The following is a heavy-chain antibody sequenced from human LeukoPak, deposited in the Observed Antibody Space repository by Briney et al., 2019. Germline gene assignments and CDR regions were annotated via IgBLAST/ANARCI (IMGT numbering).Heavy chain of an antibody. CDR3: ARDRYCSSTSCYLAFYYYGMDV. J-gene: IGHJ6*02. V-gene: IGHV3-21*01. Sequence: SGGSLRLSCAASGFTFSSYSMNWVRQAPGKGLGWVSSISSSSSYIYYADSVKGRFTISRDNAKNSLCLQMNSLRAEDTAVYYCARDRYCSSTSCYLAFYYYGMDVWGQGTTVTVSS. D-gene: IGHD2-2*01. CDR2: ISSSSSYI. CDR1: GFTFSSYS.